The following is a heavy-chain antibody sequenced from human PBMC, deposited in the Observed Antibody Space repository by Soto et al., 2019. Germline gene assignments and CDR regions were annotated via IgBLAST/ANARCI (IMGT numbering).Heavy chain of an antibody. CDR1: GFTFKNAW. CDR2: LKSKTDGGTT. J-gene: IGHJ4*02. CDR3: ARVFGVGVYDSGRPFDY. V-gene: IGHV3-15*07. D-gene: IGHD3-10*01. Sequence: PGGSLRLSCAASGFTFKNAWMTWVRQAPGKGLEWVGRLKSKTDGGTTDYAAPVKGRFTISRDDSKNSVYLQMNSLRTEYTAVYYCARVFGVGVYDSGRPFDYWGQGTLVTVLL.